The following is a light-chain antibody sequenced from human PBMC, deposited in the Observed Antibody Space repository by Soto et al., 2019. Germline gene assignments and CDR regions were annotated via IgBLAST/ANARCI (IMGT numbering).Light chain of an antibody. J-gene: IGKJ2*03. V-gene: IGKV1-5*03. CDR3: QKYYSFYS. CDR1: QSISTR. CDR2: EAS. Sequence: DIQMTQSPSTLSASIGDRVTITCRASQSISTRLAWYQQKSGKAPNLLINEASGLESGVPSRFSGGGSGKEFPLTSSSLQRDDIAPSYYQKYYSFYSLGQGTKV.